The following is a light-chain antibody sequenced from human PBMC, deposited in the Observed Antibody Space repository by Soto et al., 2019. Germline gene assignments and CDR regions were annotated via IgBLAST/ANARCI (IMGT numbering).Light chain of an antibody. CDR3: QQYNKWPPYT. CDR2: GAS. Sequence: EIVMTQSPATLSVSPGERATLSCRASQSVNSNLAWYQQKPGQAPRPLIYGASSRATGIPARFSGSGSGTEFTLTISSLQSEDFAVYYCQQYNKWPPYTFGQGTKLEIK. CDR1: QSVNSN. V-gene: IGKV3-15*01. J-gene: IGKJ2*01.